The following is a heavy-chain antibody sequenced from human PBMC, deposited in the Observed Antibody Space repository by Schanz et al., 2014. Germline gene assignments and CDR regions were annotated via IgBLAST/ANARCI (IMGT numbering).Heavy chain of an antibody. J-gene: IGHJ6*02. CDR2: LDLEDGEI. CDR3: XTAEDASGSYGLPACGV. D-gene: IGHD3-10*01. V-gene: IGHV1-24*01. Sequence: QVQLVQSGAEVKKAGASVKVSCTVSGYTLSKLSIHWVRQAPGKGLEWMGGLDLEDGEIVYAEQLKGRVTMTEDTSTXXXXXELSSLRSXXTXXXXXXTAEDASGSYGLPACGVWGQGTTVIVSS. CDR1: GYTLSKLS.